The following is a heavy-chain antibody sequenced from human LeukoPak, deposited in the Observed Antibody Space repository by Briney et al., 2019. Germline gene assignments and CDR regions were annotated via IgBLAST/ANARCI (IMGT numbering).Heavy chain of an antibody. V-gene: IGHV5-51*01. J-gene: IGHJ6*03. CDR1: GYSFTGYW. Sequence: GESLKISCKGSGYSFTGYWIGWVRQMPGKGLEWMGIIYPGDSDTRYSPSFQGQVTISADKSISTAYLQWSSLKASDTAMYYCARVFGSYTHYYYIDVWGKGTTVTVSS. CDR3: ARVFGSYTHYYYIDV. CDR2: IYPGDSDT. D-gene: IGHD1-26*01.